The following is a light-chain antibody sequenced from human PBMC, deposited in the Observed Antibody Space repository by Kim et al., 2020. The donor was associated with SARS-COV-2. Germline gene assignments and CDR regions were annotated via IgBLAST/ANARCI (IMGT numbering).Light chain of an antibody. J-gene: IGKJ1*01. CDR2: DAS. V-gene: IGKV3-11*02. CDR3: QHRTNWAWT. CDR1: QSGRSP. Sequence: LYPGERATLSCRVSQSGRSPLAWYQQKTDQAPRLLISDASNWAAGIPARCSGSGSGRDFTLTISSLEPEDFAVYYCQHRTNWAWTFGQGTKVDIK.